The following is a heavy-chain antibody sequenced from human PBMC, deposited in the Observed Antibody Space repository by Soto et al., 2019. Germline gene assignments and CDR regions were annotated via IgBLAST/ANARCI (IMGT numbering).Heavy chain of an antibody. CDR1: GLTLSSYG. J-gene: IGHJ4*02. CDR2: ISYDGSNK. Sequence: PGGYLRISCAAYGLTLSSYGMHWVRQAPGKGLEWVAVISYDGSNKYYADSVKGRFTISRDNSKNTLYLQMNSLRAEDTAVYYCAKDLRYCSVGSCSSEYNWNDMIYYWSQGTL. V-gene: IGHV3-30*18. CDR3: AKDLRYCSVGSCSSEYNWNDMIYY. D-gene: IGHD2-15*01.